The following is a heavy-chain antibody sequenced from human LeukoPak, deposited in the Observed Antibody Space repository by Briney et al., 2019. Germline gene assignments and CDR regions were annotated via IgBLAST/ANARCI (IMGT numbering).Heavy chain of an antibody. CDR3: ALAGHVETTVTTPPDY. V-gene: IGHV1-2*02. CDR1: GYTFTNYG. D-gene: IGHD4-11*01. Sequence: GASVKVSCKASGYTFTNYGISWVRQAPGQGLEWMGWINPNSGGTNYAQKFQGRVTMTRDTSISTAYMELSRLRSDDTAVYYCALAGHVETTVTTPPDYWGQGTLVTVSS. CDR2: INPNSGGT. J-gene: IGHJ4*02.